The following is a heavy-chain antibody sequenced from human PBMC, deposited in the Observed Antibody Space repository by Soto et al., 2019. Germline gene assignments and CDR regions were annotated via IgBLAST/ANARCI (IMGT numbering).Heavy chain of an antibody. D-gene: IGHD3-9*01. CDR2: IKHSGST. CDR1: GGSFSGYY. J-gene: IGHJ6*02. CDR3: ARNYDILTGYSNTPYYYYYGMDV. Sequence: SETLSLTCAVYGGSFSGYYWSWIRHPQGKGLEWIGEIKHSGSTNYNPSRKSRVTISVDTSKNQFSLKLSSVTAADKAVYYCARNYDILTGYSNTPYYYYYGMDVWGQGTTVTVSS. V-gene: IGHV4-34*01.